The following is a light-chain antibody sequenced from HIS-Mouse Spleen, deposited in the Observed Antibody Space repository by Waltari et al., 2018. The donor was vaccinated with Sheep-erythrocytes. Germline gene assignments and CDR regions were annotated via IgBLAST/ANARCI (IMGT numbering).Light chain of an antibody. J-gene: IGLJ3*02. V-gene: IGLV2-8*01. CDR2: EVS. Sequence: QSALTQPPSASGSPGQSVTISCPGTSSYVCGYNYVSWYHQHPGKAPKLMIYEVSKRPSGFPDRFSGSKSGNTASLTVSGLQAEDEADYYCSSYAGSNNWVFGGGTKLTVL. CDR1: SSYVCGYNY. CDR3: SSYAGSNNWV.